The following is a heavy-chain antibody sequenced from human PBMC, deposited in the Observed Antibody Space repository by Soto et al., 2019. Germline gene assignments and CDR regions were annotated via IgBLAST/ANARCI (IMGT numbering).Heavy chain of an antibody. D-gene: IGHD2-15*01. CDR2: VYSSGAT. Sequence: PSETLSLTCTVSGGSISSYYWSWIRRPPGKGLEWLGYVYSSGATNYNPSLKSRATISVDTSKNQFSLKLTCVTAADTAVYYCARHPAYGSSGICNTDYWGQGTLVTVSS. CDR1: GGSISSYY. J-gene: IGHJ4*02. V-gene: IGHV4-59*08. CDR3: ARHPAYGSSGICNTDY.